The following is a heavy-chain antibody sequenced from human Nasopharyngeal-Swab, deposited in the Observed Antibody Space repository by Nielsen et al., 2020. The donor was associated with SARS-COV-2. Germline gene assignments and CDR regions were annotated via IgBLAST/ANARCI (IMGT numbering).Heavy chain of an antibody. CDR3: ARGDYDILTGYYHFDY. V-gene: IGHV4-61*08. CDR2: IYYSGST. CDR1: GGSISSGGYY. D-gene: IGHD3-9*01. J-gene: IGHJ4*02. Sequence: SETLSLTCTVSGGSISSGGYYWSWIRQPPGKGLEWIGYIYYSGSTNYNPSLKSRVTISVDTSKNQFSLKLSSVTAADTAVYYCARGDYDILTGYYHFDYWGQGTLVTVSS.